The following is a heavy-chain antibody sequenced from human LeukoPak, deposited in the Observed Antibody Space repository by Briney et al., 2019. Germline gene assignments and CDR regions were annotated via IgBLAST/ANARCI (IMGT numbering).Heavy chain of an antibody. D-gene: IGHD2-15*01. CDR3: ARDSGGNSYGMDV. CDR2: IIPIFGTA. Sequence: SVKVSCKASGGTFSSYATSWVRQAPGQGLEWMGGIIPIFGTANYAQKFQGRVTITADESTSTAYMELSSLRSEDTAVYYCARDSGGNSYGMDVWGQGTTVTVSS. CDR1: GGTFSSYA. J-gene: IGHJ6*02. V-gene: IGHV1-69*13.